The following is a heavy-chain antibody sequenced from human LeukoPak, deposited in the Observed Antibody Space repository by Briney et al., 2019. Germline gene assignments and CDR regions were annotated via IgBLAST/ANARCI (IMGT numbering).Heavy chain of an antibody. Sequence: SETLSLTCTVSGYSISSGYYWGWIQQPPGKGLEWIGSIYHSGSTYYNPSLKSRVTISVDTSKNQFSLKLSSVTAADTAVYYCARVRGYYDSSGYGRYYYYYMDVWGKGTTVTVSS. CDR2: IYHSGST. CDR1: GYSISSGYY. J-gene: IGHJ6*03. CDR3: ARVRGYYDSSGYGRYYYYYMDV. D-gene: IGHD3-22*01. V-gene: IGHV4-38-2*02.